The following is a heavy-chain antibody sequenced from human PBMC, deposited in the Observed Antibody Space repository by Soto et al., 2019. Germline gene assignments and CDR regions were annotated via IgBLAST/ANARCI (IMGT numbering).Heavy chain of an antibody. CDR1: GGSISSYY. D-gene: IGHD5-12*01. CDR3: ARDNVVATIGNYYYYGMDV. V-gene: IGHV4-59*01. J-gene: IGHJ6*02. CDR2: IYYSGST. Sequence: PSETLSLTCTVSGGSISSYYWSWIRQPPGKGLEWIGYIYYSGSTNYNPSLKSRVTISVDTSKNQFSLKLSSVTAADTAVYYCARDNVVATIGNYYYYGMDVWGQGTTVTVSS.